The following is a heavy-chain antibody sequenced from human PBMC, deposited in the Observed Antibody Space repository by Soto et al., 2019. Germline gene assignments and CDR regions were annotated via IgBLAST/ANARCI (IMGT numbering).Heavy chain of an antibody. V-gene: IGHV1-46*01. J-gene: IGHJ4*02. CDR3: ARDPFGEPGYDY. CDR1: GYTFTSYY. Sequence: ASVKVSCKASGYTFTSYYMHWVRQAPGQGLEWMGIINPSGGSTSYAQKFQGRVTMTRDTSTSTVYMELSRLRSDDTAVYYCARDPFGEPGYDYWGQGTLVTVSS. D-gene: IGHD3-10*01. CDR2: INPSGGST.